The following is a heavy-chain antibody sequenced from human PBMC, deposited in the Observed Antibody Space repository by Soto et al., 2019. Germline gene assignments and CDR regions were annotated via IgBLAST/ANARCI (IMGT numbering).Heavy chain of an antibody. Sequence: QVQLQESGPGLVKPSQTLSLTCTVSGGSISSGGYYWSWIRQHPGKGLEWIGYIYYSGSTYYNPSLKRRVPIPVHXSKNQFSLKLSSVTAADTAVYYCARGGRRSPGMDVWGQGTTVTVSS. CDR2: IYYSGST. CDR3: ARGGRRSPGMDV. J-gene: IGHJ6*02. CDR1: GGSISSGGYY. V-gene: IGHV4-31*03.